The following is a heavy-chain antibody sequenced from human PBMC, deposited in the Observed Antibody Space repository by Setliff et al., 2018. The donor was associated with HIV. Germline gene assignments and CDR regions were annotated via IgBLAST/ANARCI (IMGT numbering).Heavy chain of an antibody. CDR3: AKDHATSSWFTALLDY. CDR2: ISGSGGST. V-gene: IGHV3-23*01. J-gene: IGHJ4*02. Sequence: PGGSLRLSCAASGFRFRGHAMNWVRQAPGKGLEWVSVISGSGGSTFYADSVKGRFTISRDNSKNTVYLQMNSLRAEDTAVYYCAKDHATSSWFTALLDYWGQGALVTVSS. CDR1: GFRFRGHA. D-gene: IGHD6-13*01.